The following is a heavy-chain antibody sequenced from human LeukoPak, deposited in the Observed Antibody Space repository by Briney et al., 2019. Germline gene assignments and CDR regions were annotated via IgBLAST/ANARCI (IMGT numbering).Heavy chain of an antibody. D-gene: IGHD5-18*01. CDR2: IRYDGTNT. Sequence: PGGSLRLSCAASGFTFNSYGMHWVRQAPGKGLEWVAFIRYDGTNTYYADSVKGRFTISRDNSKNTLYLQMNSLRAEDTAVYYCATYPRGLWLSGPDAFDIWGQGTMVTVSS. CDR1: GFTFNSYG. V-gene: IGHV3-30*02. CDR3: ATYPRGLWLSGPDAFDI. J-gene: IGHJ3*02.